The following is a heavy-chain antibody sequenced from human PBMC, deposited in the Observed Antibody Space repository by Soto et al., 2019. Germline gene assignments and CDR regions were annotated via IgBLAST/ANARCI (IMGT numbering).Heavy chain of an antibody. CDR2: INPDSGNT. CDR3: AGGEVDTAQFDP. Sequence: QVQLVQSGAEVKKPGASVKVSCKASGYTFTGYYMHWVRQAPGQGLEWMGWINPDSGNTKYVQKFQGRVIMTRDTSVKTINMELSRLASDDPGEYSCAGGEVDTAQFDPWRQGTLVTFSS. D-gene: IGHD5-18*01. J-gene: IGHJ5*02. CDR1: GYTFTGYY. V-gene: IGHV1-2*02.